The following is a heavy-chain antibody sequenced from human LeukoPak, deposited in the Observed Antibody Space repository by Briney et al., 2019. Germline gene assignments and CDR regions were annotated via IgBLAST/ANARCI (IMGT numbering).Heavy chain of an antibody. CDR1: GYTFTGYY. D-gene: IGHD2-2*01. CDR2: INPNSGGT. CDR3: ARVAGYCSSTSCFFDAFDI. V-gene: IGHV1-2*02. Sequence: ASVKVSCKASGYTFTGYYMHWVRQAPGQGLEWMGWINPNSGGTNYAQKFQGRVTMTRATSISTAYMELSRLRSDDTAVYYCARVAGYCSSTSCFFDAFDIWGQGTMVTVSS. J-gene: IGHJ3*02.